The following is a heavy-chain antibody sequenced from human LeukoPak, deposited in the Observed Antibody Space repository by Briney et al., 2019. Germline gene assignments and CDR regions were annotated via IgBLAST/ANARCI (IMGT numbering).Heavy chain of an antibody. J-gene: IGHJ4*02. V-gene: IGHV3-7*01. CDR2: IKEDGSEK. CDR3: TRDEGATETTYRFDH. Sequence: GGSLRLSCAASGFTFSTYLMSWVCQAPGKGLEWVGNIKEDGSEKYYIDSVKGRFTISRDNAKNLLFLQMNSLRAEDTAVYYCTRDEGATETTYRFDHWGQGTLVTVSS. D-gene: IGHD4-17*01. CDR1: GFTFSTYL.